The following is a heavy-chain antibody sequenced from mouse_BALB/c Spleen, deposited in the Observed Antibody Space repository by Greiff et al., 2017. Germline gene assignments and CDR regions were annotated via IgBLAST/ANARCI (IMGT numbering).Heavy chain of an antibody. CDR1: GFSFTSSP. CDR2: IWSGGST. J-gene: IGHJ4*01. Sequence: QVQLQRSGPGLVPPSQRRALTCQHTGFSFTSSPVHWVPPSPGKGLEWLGVIWSGGSTDYNAAFISRLSISTDNSTSQVFFKMNSLQANDTAIDYGARREITNQYDAMDYWG. CDR3: ARREITNQYDAMDY. V-gene: IGHV2-2*02. D-gene: IGHD2-4*01.